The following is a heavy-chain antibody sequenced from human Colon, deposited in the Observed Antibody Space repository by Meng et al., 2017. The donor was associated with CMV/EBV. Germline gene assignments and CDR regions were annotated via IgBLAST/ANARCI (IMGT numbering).Heavy chain of an antibody. CDR1: GFTISTSW. Sequence: GSLRLSCAASGFTISTSWVHWVRQTPGKGLVWVSGISGDATTTMYADFVKGRFTISRDNAKNTLYLQMNSLRAEDTTVYYCARSYDKWGQGTLVTVSS. J-gene: IGHJ4*02. CDR3: ARSYDK. D-gene: IGHD3-10*01. CDR2: ISGDATTT. V-gene: IGHV3-74*03.